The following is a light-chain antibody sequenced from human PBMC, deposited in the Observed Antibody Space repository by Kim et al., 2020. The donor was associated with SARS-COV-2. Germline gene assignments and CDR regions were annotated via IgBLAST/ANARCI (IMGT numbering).Light chain of an antibody. V-gene: IGLV2-14*03. CDR2: DGS. CDR1: SCDVDAYDS. J-gene: IGLJ2*01. Sequence: QALTHAGTRTSCDVDAYDSASWYQQHPCKALKVMIFDGSNRPSGVSKRFSSSKSGNTASLTVYGLQADDEADYYCSSYTTSSTLVFGGGTQLTVL. CDR3: SSYTTSSTLV.